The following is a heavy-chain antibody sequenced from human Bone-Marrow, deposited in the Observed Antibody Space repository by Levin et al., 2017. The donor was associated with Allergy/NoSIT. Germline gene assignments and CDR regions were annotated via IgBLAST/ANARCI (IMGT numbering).Heavy chain of an antibody. J-gene: IGHJ4*02. Sequence: ETLSLTCAASGFTFSSYAMSWVRQAPGKGLEWVSVIGGSGGSTYYGDSVKGRFTISRDNSKNTLYLQMNSLRAEDTAVYYCAKRDAIFGVVDYWGQGTLVTVSS. CDR1: GFTFSSYA. D-gene: IGHD3-3*01. CDR3: AKRDAIFGVVDY. V-gene: IGHV3-23*01. CDR2: IGGSGGST.